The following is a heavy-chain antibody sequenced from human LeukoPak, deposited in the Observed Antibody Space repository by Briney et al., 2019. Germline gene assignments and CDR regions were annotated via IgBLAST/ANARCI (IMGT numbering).Heavy chain of an antibody. CDR1: GCTFSSYA. CDR3: AKITHYDILTGDFDY. Sequence: GGSLRLSCAASGCTFSSYAMSWVRQAPGKGLEWVSAISGSGGSTYYADSVKGRFTISRDNSKNTLYLQMNSLRAEDTAVYYCAKITHYDILTGDFDYWGQGTLVTVSS. CDR2: ISGSGGST. J-gene: IGHJ4*02. D-gene: IGHD3-9*01. V-gene: IGHV3-23*01.